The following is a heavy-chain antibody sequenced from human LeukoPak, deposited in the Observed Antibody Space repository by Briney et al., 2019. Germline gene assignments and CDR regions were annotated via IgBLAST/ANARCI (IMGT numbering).Heavy chain of an antibody. V-gene: IGHV3-23*01. CDR3: AKDLLSGTTVIDY. J-gene: IGHJ4*02. Sequence: PGGSLRLSCAASGFTFSSYAMSWVRQAPGKGLEWVSAISGSGGSTYYADSVKGRFTIFRDNSKNTLYLQMNSLRAEDTAVYYCAKDLLSGTTVIDYWGQGTLVTVSS. D-gene: IGHD1-7*01. CDR2: ISGSGGST. CDR1: GFTFSSYA.